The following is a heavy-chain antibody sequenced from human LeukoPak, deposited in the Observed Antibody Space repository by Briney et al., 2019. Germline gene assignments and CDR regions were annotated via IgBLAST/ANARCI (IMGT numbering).Heavy chain of an antibody. CDR1: GGSFSGYY. CDR2: INHSGST. Sequence: SETPSLTCAVYGGSFSGYYWSWIRQPPGKGLEWIGEINHSGSTNYNPSLKSRVTISVDTSKNQFSLKLSSVPAAETAVYYCARGLGSSRGRATVPRYPTKDYWGQGTLVTVSS. CDR3: ARGLGSSRGRATVPRYPTKDY. V-gene: IGHV4-34*01. J-gene: IGHJ4*02. D-gene: IGHD6-13*01.